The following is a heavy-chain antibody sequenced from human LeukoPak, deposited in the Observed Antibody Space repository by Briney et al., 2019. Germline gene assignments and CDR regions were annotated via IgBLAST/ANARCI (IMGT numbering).Heavy chain of an antibody. D-gene: IGHD3-9*01. J-gene: IGHJ3*02. Sequence: ASVKVSCKTSGYTFITYGISWVRQAPGQGLEWMVWITAYNGNTKYAQKLQDRVTMTTDTSTSTAYMELRSLRSDDTAVYYCARVNYDILTGYYIPHAFDIWGQGTMVTVSS. CDR3: ARVNYDILTGYYIPHAFDI. V-gene: IGHV1-18*01. CDR2: ITAYNGNT. CDR1: GYTFITYG.